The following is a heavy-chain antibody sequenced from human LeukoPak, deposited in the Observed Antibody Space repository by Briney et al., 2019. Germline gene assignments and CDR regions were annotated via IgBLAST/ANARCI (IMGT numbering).Heavy chain of an antibody. Sequence: ASVKVSCKASGYTFTSYYMHWVRQAPGQGLEWMGWMNPNSGNTGYGQKFQGRVTITRNTSISTAYMELSSLRSEDTAVYYCAKGDADWLQHLYYYYYMDVWGKGATVTISS. V-gene: IGHV1-8*03. CDR2: MNPNSGNT. D-gene: IGHD3-9*01. CDR3: AKGDADWLQHLYYYYYMDV. J-gene: IGHJ6*03. CDR1: GYTFTSYY.